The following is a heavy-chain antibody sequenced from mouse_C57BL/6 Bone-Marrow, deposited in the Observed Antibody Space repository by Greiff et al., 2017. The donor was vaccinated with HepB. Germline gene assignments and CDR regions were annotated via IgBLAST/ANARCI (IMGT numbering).Heavy chain of an antibody. Sequence: VQLKQPGAELVKPGASVKLSCKASGYTFTSYWMHWVKQRPGQGLEWIGMIHPNSGSTNYNEKFKSKATLTVDKSSSTAYMQLSSLTSEDSAVYYCARRGYYTYYAMDYWGQGTSVTVSS. J-gene: IGHJ4*01. CDR2: IHPNSGST. CDR1: GYTFTSYW. D-gene: IGHD2-3*01. CDR3: ARRGYYTYYAMDY. V-gene: IGHV1-64*01.